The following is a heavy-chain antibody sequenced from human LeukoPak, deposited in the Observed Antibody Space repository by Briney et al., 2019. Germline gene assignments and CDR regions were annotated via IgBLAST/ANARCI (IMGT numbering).Heavy chain of an antibody. D-gene: IGHD2-2*01. Sequence: GGSLRLSCAASGFTFSSYGMSWVRQAPGKGLEWVSAISGSGGSTYYADSVKGRFTISRDNSKNTLYLQMNSLRAEDTAVYYCATDIVVVPAAMGTPYYFDYWGQGTLVTVSS. CDR3: ATDIVVVPAAMGTPYYFDY. V-gene: IGHV3-23*01. CDR2: ISGSGGST. J-gene: IGHJ4*02. CDR1: GFTFSSYG.